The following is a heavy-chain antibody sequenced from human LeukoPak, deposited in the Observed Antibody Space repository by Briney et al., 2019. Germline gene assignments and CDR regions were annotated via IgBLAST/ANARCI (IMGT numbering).Heavy chain of an antibody. Sequence: SQTLSLTCAISGDSVSSNSAAWNWIRQPPSRGLEWLGRTYYRSKWYNDYAVSVKSRTTINPDTSKNQFSLKLSSVTAADAAVYYCATQPGRLRNYYYYMDVWGKGTTVTVSS. J-gene: IGHJ6*03. CDR2: TYYRSKWYN. CDR1: GDSVSSNSAA. V-gene: IGHV6-1*01. CDR3: ATQPGRLRNYYYYMDV. D-gene: IGHD5-18*01.